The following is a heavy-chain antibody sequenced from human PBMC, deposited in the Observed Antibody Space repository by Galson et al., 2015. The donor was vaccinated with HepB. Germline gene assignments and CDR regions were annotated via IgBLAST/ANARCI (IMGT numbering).Heavy chain of an antibody. J-gene: IGHJ4*02. CDR2: ISPSNGNT. Sequence: SVKVSCKASGYTFPSYGISWLRQAPGQGPEYMGRISPSNGNTNYEQSLQGRVTMTTDRSTTTTYMELRSLRSDDMAVFYCAIRTGTYPYYFDVWGQGTLVVVSS. CDR1: GYTFPSYG. CDR3: AIRTGTYPYYFDV. D-gene: IGHD3-16*02. V-gene: IGHV1-18*03.